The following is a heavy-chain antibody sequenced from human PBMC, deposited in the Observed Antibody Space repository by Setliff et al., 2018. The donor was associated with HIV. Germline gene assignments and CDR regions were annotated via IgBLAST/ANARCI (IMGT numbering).Heavy chain of an antibody. V-gene: IGHV4-39*01. CDR2: INHTGNT. Sequence: KTSETLSLTCTVSGGSISSRDYYWGWIRQPPGKGLEWIGSINHTGNTYYSPSLETRVTISVDTSKKQFSLKLNSVTASDTATYYCARLFQWMSYSFDIWGQGKMVTVSS. CDR1: GGSISSRDYY. D-gene: IGHD1-26*01. CDR3: ARLFQWMSYSFDI. J-gene: IGHJ3*02.